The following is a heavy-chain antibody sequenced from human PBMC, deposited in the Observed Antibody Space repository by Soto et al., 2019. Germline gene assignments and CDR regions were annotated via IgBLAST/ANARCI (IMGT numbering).Heavy chain of an antibody. V-gene: IGHV4-34*01. D-gene: IGHD1-1*01. Sequence: SETLSLTCAVYGGSFSGYYWSWIRQPPGKGLEWIGEINHSGSTNYNPSLKSRVTISVDTSKNQFSLKLSSVTAADTAVYYCASSSGERLFGERKYNDYWGQGTLVTVSS. CDR2: INHSGST. CDR1: GGSFSGYY. CDR3: ASSSGERLFGERKYNDY. J-gene: IGHJ4*02.